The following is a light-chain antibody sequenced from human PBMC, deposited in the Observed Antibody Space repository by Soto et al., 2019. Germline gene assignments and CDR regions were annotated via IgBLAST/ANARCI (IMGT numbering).Light chain of an antibody. Sequence: DIPMTQSPSSLSASVGDRVTITCRASQGIGNNLGWYQQRPGKAPQRLISTASSLQSGVPSRFSGSGSGTEFTLTISSLQPEDFAAYYCLQHDTYPYTFGQGTKLEIK. CDR3: LQHDTYPYT. CDR1: QGIGNN. V-gene: IGKV1-17*01. CDR2: TAS. J-gene: IGKJ2*01.